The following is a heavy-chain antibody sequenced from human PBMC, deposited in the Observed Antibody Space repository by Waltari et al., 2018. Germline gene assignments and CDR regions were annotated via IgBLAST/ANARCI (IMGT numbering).Heavy chain of an antibody. J-gene: IGHJ5*02. V-gene: IGHV1-2*06. CDR1: GYPLTPYD. CDR2: LNPNSGDT. CDR3: ARESAFSTSWYPGFDP. D-gene: IGHD2-2*01. Sequence: QAELVQAGAEGRNTGASVKVPCKASGYPLTPYDRHWVRQAPGLGLEWMGRLNPNSGDTNSAPKFQGRVTLTRDTSVNTAFLELRSLTSDDTAVYFCARESAFSTSWYPGFDPWGQGTLVTVAS.